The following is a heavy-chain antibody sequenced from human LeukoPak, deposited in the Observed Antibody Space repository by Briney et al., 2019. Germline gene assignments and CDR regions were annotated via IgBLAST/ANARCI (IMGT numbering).Heavy chain of an antibody. V-gene: IGHV4-38-2*02. CDR1: GYSISSGYH. J-gene: IGHJ1*01. D-gene: IGHD3-22*01. CDR2: IYHSGST. CDR3: ARAVQSTDSSGFYLPEYFQH. Sequence: PSETLSLTCNVSGYSISSGYHWGWIRQPPGKGLEWIGSIYHSGSTYYNPSLKSRVTISVDTSKNQFSLKLRSVTAADTAVYYCARAVQSTDSSGFYLPEYFQHWGQGTLVTVSS.